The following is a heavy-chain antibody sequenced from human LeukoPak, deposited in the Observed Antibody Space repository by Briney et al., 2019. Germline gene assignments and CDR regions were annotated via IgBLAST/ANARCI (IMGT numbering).Heavy chain of an antibody. CDR1: GFTFSGYA. CDR3: AKFYDILTGYIDY. V-gene: IGHV3-23*01. D-gene: IGHD3-9*01. CDR2: ISGGGGTTYYA. J-gene: IGHJ4*02. Sequence: GGSLRLSCAASGFTFSGYAMSWVRQSPGKGLEWVSAISGGGGTTYYAYYADSVKGRFIISRDNSKNTLYLLMNSLRAEDTAVYYCAKFYDILTGYIDYWGQGTLVTVSS.